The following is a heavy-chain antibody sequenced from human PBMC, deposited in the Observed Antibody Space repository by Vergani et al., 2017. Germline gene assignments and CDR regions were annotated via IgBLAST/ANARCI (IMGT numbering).Heavy chain of an antibody. V-gene: IGHV4-59*12. CDR1: GGSISSYY. CDR3: ARGDSGSYGRLNWFDP. Sequence: QVQLQESGPGLVKPSGTLSLTCTVSGGSISSYYWSWIRQPPGKGLEWIGYIYYSGSTNYNPSLKSRVTISVDTSKNQFSLKLSSVTAADTAVYYCARGDSGSYGRLNWFDPWGQGTLVTVSS. J-gene: IGHJ5*02. D-gene: IGHD3-10*01. CDR2: IYYSGST.